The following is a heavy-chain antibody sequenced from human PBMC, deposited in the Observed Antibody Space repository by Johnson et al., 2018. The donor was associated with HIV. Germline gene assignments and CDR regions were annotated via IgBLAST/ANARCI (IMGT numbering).Heavy chain of an antibody. CDR2: INWNGGST. Sequence: VHLVESGGGVVRPGGSLRLSCAASGFAFDDYGMSWVRQAPGKGLDWVSGINWNGGSTGYAGSVQGRFTISRDNDKNSLYLQMDSLRAEDTAVYYCARELRGLGAFDIWGQGTMVTVSS. CDR3: ARELRGLGAFDI. V-gene: IGHV3-20*04. J-gene: IGHJ3*02. CDR1: GFAFDDYG. D-gene: IGHD4-23*01.